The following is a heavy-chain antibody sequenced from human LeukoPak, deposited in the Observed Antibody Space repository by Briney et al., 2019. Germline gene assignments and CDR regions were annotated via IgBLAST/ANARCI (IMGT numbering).Heavy chain of an antibody. CDR2: INPSSGGT. J-gene: IGHJ5*02. D-gene: IGHD3-9*01. Sequence: GASVKVSCKASGYTFTDYYMHWVRQAPGQGLEWMGWINPSSGGTNYAQKFQGRVTVTRDTSISTAYMELSRLRSDDTAVYYCARDDILTGYSNWFDPWGQGTLVTVSS. V-gene: IGHV1-2*02. CDR1: GYTFTDYY. CDR3: ARDDILTGYSNWFDP.